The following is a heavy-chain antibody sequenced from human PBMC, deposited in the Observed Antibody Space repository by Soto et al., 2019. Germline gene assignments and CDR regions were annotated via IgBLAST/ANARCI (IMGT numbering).Heavy chain of an antibody. CDR3: ARMETFGSLNWFDP. Sequence: QVQLVQSGAEVREPGASVKVSCKASGYSFTNNDVSWVRQATGQGLEWMGWMNPGSGDTGYAQKFQGRVTMTMDISIATAYMELSSLRSDDTAIYYCARMETFGSLNWFDPRGQGTLVTVSS. V-gene: IGHV1-8*01. D-gene: IGHD3-16*01. CDR2: MNPGSGDT. J-gene: IGHJ5*02. CDR1: GYSFTNND.